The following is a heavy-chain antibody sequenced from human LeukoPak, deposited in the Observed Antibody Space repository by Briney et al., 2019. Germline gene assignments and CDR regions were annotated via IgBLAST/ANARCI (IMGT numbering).Heavy chain of an antibody. CDR2: MNRSDLST. Sequence: TGESLKISCKGTGYDFTNYWISWVRQMPGKGLDWLGRMNRSDLSTDYRPSFRGRVTISIDKSIGTAYLQWKSLKASDTAMYYCARHVQYKWPIDYWGQGTLVTVSS. CDR3: ARHVQYKWPIDY. V-gene: IGHV5-10-1*01. J-gene: IGHJ4*02. D-gene: IGHD1-1*01. CDR1: GYDFTNYW.